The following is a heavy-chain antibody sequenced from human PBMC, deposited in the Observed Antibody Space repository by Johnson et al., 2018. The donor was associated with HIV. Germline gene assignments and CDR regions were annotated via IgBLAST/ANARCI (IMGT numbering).Heavy chain of an antibody. CDR2: ISYDGSNK. CDR3: ARDQEQLVPWDAFDI. J-gene: IGHJ3*02. Sequence: QVQLLESGGGVVQPGRSLRLSCAASGFTFSSYATHWVRQAPGKGLEWVAVISYDGSNKYYADSVKCRFPISSDNSKNTLYLQMNSLRAEDTAVYYCARDQEQLVPWDAFDIWGQGTMVTVSS. D-gene: IGHD6-6*01. CDR1: GFTFSSYA. V-gene: IGHV3-30*04.